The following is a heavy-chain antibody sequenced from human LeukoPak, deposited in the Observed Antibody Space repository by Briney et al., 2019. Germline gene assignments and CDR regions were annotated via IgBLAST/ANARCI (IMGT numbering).Heavy chain of an antibody. CDR3: ARGWWYFDL. CDR1: GGSISSGDYY. CDR2: IYYSGST. Sequence: SETLSLTCTVSGGSISSGDYYWSWVRQPPGKGLEWIGYIYYSGSTYYNPSLKSQVTISVDTSKNQFSLKLSSVTAADTAVYHCARGWWYFDLWGRGTLVTVSS. J-gene: IGHJ2*01. V-gene: IGHV4-30-4*08.